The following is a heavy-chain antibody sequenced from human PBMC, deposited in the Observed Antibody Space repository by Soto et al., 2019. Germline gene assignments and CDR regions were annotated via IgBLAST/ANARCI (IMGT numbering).Heavy chain of an antibody. J-gene: IGHJ4*02. CDR1: GFTFSNYN. Sequence: EVQLVESGGGPVKPGGSLRLSCAASGFTFSNYNMNWVRQAPGKGLEWVSSISSSTTFIYYADSVKGRFTISRDNAKNSLYLQMNSLRAEDTAVYYCARDRGGFDYWGQGTLLTVSP. CDR3: ARDRGGFDY. D-gene: IGHD3-16*01. V-gene: IGHV3-21*01. CDR2: ISSSTTFI.